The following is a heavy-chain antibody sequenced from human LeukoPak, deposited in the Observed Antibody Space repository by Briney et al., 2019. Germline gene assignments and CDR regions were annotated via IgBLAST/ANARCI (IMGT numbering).Heavy chain of an antibody. CDR3: ARVGGGYSYGYFDY. Sequence: PAETLSLTCTVSGGSISSSSYYWGWIPQPPGKGLEWIGSIYYSGSSYYNPSVKSRVTISVDTSKIQFSLKLSSVTAADTAVYYCARVGGGYSYGYFDYWGQGTLVTVSS. CDR1: GGSISSSSYY. J-gene: IGHJ4*02. D-gene: IGHD5-18*01. V-gene: IGHV4-39*07. CDR2: IYYSGSS.